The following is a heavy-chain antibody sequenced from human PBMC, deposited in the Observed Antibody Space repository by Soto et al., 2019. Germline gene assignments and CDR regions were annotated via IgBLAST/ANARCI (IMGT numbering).Heavy chain of an antibody. D-gene: IGHD1-1*01. CDR2: IIPIFDTA. Sequence: SVKVSCKASGGTFSDSTINWVRQAPGQRLEWMGGIIPIFDTANYAEKFQGRVTVTADESTSTSFMEVSSLRSEDTAVYYCARNGTLTGYSYGMDVWGQGTMVTVSS. CDR3: ARNGTLTGYSYGMDV. CDR1: GGTFSDST. V-gene: IGHV1-69*13. J-gene: IGHJ6*02.